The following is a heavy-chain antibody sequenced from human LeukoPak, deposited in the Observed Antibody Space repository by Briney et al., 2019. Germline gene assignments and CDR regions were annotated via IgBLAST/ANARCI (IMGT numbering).Heavy chain of an antibody. CDR1: GGSISSASYY. D-gene: IGHD3-22*01. V-gene: IGHV4-39*07. CDR2: IYYSGST. CDR3: ARGRPTYYYDSSGYFDY. Sequence: SETLSLTCSVSGGSISSASYYWGWIRQPPGKGLEWIGSIYYSGSTYYNPSLKSRVTISVDTSKNQFSLKLSSVTAADTAVYYCARGRPTYYYDSSGYFDYWGQGTLVTVSS. J-gene: IGHJ4*02.